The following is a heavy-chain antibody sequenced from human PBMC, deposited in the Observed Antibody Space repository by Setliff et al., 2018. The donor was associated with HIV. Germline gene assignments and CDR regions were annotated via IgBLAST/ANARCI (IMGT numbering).Heavy chain of an antibody. V-gene: IGHV4-31*03. CDR2: IYYTGST. D-gene: IGHD3-10*01. CDR1: GGSISSSGNY. CDR3: ARDLSPYGSGDPYYYYGMDV. Sequence: SETLSLTCTISGGSISSSGNYWTWIRQRPGKGLEWIGYIYYTGSTYYHPSLKSRVLISVDTSNNQFSLRLSSVTAADTAVYYCARDLSPYGSGDPYYYYGMDVWGQGTTVTVSS. J-gene: IGHJ6*02.